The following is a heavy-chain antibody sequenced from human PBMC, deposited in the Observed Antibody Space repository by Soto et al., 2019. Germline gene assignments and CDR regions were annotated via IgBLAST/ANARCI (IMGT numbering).Heavy chain of an antibody. CDR3: ARVAAPYGYYKGYWYFDL. CDR1: GFTFSSYW. J-gene: IGHJ2*01. D-gene: IGHD3-9*01. CDR2: INSDASST. Sequence: EVQLVQSGGGLVQPGGSLRLSCAASGFTFSSYWMHWVRQAPGKGLVWVSRINSDASSTGYADSVKGRFTISRDNAKNPLYLQMNSLRAEDTAVYYCARVAAPYGYYKGYWYFDLWCRGTLVTVYS. V-gene: IGHV3-74*01.